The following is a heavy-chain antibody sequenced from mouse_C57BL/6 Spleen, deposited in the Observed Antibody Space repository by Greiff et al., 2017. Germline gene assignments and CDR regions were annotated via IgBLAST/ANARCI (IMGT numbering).Heavy chain of an antibody. V-gene: IGHV6-6*01. Sequence: EVQRVESGGGLVKPGGSMKLSCAASGFTFSDDWMDWVRQSPEKGLEWVAEIRNKANNHATYYAESVKGRFTISRDDSKSSVYLQMNSLRAEDTGIYYCTRTHYYGISDYFDYWGQGTTLTVSS. CDR1: GFTFSDDW. D-gene: IGHD1-1*01. J-gene: IGHJ2*01. CDR3: TRTHYYGISDYFDY. CDR2: IRNKANNHAT.